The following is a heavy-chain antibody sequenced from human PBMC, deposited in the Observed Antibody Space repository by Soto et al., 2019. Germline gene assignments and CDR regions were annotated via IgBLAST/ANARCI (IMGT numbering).Heavy chain of an antibody. CDR1: GGSISSGGFS. CDR2: IYHSGST. J-gene: IGHJ6*02. Sequence: PSETLSLTCAVSGGSISSGGFSWSWIRQPPGKGLEWIGYIYHSGSTYYNPSLESRVSISVDRSKDQFSLKLSSVTAADTAVYYCARGSTDYYYDTTGYFGSGYYYYGMDVWGQGTTVTVS. D-gene: IGHD3-22*01. CDR3: ARGSTDYYYDTTGYFGSGYYYYGMDV. V-gene: IGHV4-30-2*01.